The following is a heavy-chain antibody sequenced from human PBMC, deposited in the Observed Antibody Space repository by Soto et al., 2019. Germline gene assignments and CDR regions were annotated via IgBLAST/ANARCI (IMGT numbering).Heavy chain of an antibody. J-gene: IGHJ3*02. D-gene: IGHD3-9*01. Sequence: QVQLQESGPELVKPSGTLSLTCAVSGGSISSRTWWRWVRQPPGKGPEWIGEIYQNGGTNSSPSLRSRVTIAVDKTKNQFSLRLNSVTAANTAVYYCASPWGSFLTWRADALDIWGQGTMVTVSS. CDR3: ASPWGSFLTWRADALDI. CDR2: IYQNGGT. CDR1: GGSISSRTW. V-gene: IGHV4-4*02.